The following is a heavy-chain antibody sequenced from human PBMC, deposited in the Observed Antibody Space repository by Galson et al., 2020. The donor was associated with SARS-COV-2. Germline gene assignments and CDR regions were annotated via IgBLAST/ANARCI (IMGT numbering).Heavy chain of an antibody. D-gene: IGHD2-8*01. CDR1: GFTISSYA. Sequence: TGGSLRLSCAASGFTISSYAMHWVRQAPGKGLEWVAVISYDGSNKYYADSVKGRFTISRDNSKNTLYLQMNSLRAEDTAVYYCARSQIVLMVFDYWGQGTLVTVSS. CDR3: ARSQIVLMVFDY. CDR2: ISYDGSNK. J-gene: IGHJ4*02. V-gene: IGHV3-30-3*01.